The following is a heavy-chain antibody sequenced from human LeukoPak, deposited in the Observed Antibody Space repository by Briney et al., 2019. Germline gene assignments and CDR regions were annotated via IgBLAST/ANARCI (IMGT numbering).Heavy chain of an antibody. Sequence: VASVKVSCKASGYTFTGYYMHWVRQAPGQGLEWMGWINPNSGGTNYAQKFQGRVTMTRDTSISTAYMELSRLRSDDTAVYYCARAQREDEHKPEIQLWLQPDYWGQGTLVTVSS. V-gene: IGHV1-2*02. D-gene: IGHD5-18*01. CDR1: GYTFTGYY. CDR3: ARAQREDEHKPEIQLWLQPDY. J-gene: IGHJ4*02. CDR2: INPNSGGT.